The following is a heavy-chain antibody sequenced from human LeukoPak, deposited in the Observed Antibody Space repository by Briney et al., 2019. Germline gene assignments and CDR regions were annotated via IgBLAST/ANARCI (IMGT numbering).Heavy chain of an antibody. CDR2: INPSGGST. CDR1: GYTFISYY. J-gene: IGHJ5*02. Sequence: ASVKVSCKASGYTFISYYMHWVRQAPGQGLEWMGIINPSGGSTSYAQKFQGRVTMTRDTSTSTVYMELSSLRSEDTAVYYCARGRYDILTGSNWFDPWGQGTLVTVSS. D-gene: IGHD3-9*01. V-gene: IGHV1-46*01. CDR3: ARGRYDILTGSNWFDP.